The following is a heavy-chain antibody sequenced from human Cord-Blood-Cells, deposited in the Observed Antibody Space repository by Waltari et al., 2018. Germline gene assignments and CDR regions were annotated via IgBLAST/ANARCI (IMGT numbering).Heavy chain of an antibody. CDR2: INPNSGGT. V-gene: IGHV1-2*02. CDR3: AREPDTVTYYFDY. D-gene: IGHD4-17*01. J-gene: IGHJ4*02. CDR1: GYTFTGFY. Sequence: QVQLVQSGAEVKKHGASVKVSCKDSGYTFTGFYMHWVRQAPGQGLEWMGWINPNSGGTNYAQKFQGRVTMTRDTSISTAYMELSRLRSDDTAVYYCAREPDTVTYYFDYWGQGTLVTVSS.